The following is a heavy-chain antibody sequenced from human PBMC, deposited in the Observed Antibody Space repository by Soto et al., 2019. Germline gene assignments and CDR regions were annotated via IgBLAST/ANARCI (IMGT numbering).Heavy chain of an antibody. V-gene: IGHV3-23*01. Sequence: PGGSLRLSCAASGFTFSSYAMSWVRQAPGKGLEWVSPISGSGGSTYYADSVKGRFTISRDNSKNTLYLQMNSLRAEDTAVYYWAKEILRFLEWLGDYFDYWGQGTLVTVSS. CDR2: ISGSGGST. CDR1: GFTFSSYA. D-gene: IGHD3-3*01. J-gene: IGHJ4*02. CDR3: AKEILRFLEWLGDYFDY.